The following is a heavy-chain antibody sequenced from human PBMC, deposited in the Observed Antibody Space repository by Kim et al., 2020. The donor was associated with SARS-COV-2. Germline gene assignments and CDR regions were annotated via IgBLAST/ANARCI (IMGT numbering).Heavy chain of an antibody. J-gene: IGHJ3*02. CDR1: GFTFSSYG. Sequence: GGSLRLSCAASGFTFSSYGMHWVRQAPGKGLEWVAVISYDGSNKYYADSVKGRFTISRDNSKNTLYLQMNSLRAEDTAVYYCARGRVTMSSGAFDIWGQGTMVTVSS. CDR3: ARGRVTMSSGAFDI. V-gene: IGHV3-33*05. CDR2: ISYDGSNK. D-gene: IGHD3-10*02.